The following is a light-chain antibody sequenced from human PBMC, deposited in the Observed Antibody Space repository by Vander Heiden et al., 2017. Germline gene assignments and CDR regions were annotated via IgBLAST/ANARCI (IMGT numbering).Light chain of an antibody. J-gene: IGKJ1*01. Sequence: DIQMTQSPSSLSASVGDRVTITCRASPSISSYLNWYQQKPGKAPKLLIYAASRLQSGVPSRFSGSGSGTDFTLTISSLQPEDFATYYCQQSYSTGWTFGQGTKVEIK. CDR1: PSISSY. CDR3: QQSYSTGWT. CDR2: AAS. V-gene: IGKV1-39*01.